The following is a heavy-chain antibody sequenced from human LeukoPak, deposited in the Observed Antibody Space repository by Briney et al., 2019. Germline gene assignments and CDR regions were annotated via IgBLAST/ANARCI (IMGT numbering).Heavy chain of an antibody. CDR1: GGSISSSSFY. Sequence: SETLSLTCTVSGGSISSSSFYWGWIRQPPGKGLEWIGSIYYRGSTYYNPSLKSRVTISVDMSENQVSLKLRSVTAADTAVYYCTEFYFDRSGYADYWGQGTLVTVSS. CDR3: TEFYFDRSGYADY. CDR2: IYYRGST. V-gene: IGHV4-39*01. J-gene: IGHJ4*02. D-gene: IGHD3-22*01.